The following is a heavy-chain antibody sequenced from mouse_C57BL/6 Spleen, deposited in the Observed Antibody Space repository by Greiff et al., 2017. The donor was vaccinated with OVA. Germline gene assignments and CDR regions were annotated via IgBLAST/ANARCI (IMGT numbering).Heavy chain of an antibody. Sequence: EVMLVESGGGLVKPGGSLKLSCAASGFTFSDYGMHWVRQAPEKGLEWVAYISSGSSTIYYADTVKGRFTISRDNAKNTLFLQMTSLRSEDTAMYYCARLREGYFDVWGTGTTVTVSS. J-gene: IGHJ1*03. CDR3: ARLREGYFDV. CDR1: GFTFSDYG. V-gene: IGHV5-17*01. CDR2: ISSGSSTI. D-gene: IGHD1-1*01.